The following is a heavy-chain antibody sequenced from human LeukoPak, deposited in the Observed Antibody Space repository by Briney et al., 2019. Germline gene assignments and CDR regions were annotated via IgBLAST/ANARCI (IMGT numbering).Heavy chain of an antibody. D-gene: IGHD1-1*01. Sequence: PGGSLRLSCAASGFTFNDYWMHWVRQAPGRGLVWVSHIKNDGSITNYADSVKGRFTVSRDNAKSTVFLQMNSLRVEDTAVYYCARGPPGFRVGDYWGQGTLVTVSS. CDR3: ARGPPGFRVGDY. J-gene: IGHJ4*02. CDR1: GFTFNDYW. CDR2: IKNDGSIT. V-gene: IGHV3-74*01.